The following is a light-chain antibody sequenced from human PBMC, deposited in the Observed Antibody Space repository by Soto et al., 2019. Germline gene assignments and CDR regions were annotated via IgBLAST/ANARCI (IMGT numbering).Light chain of an antibody. V-gene: IGLV2-8*01. CDR2: EVD. CDR1: SSDVGGYNY. J-gene: IGLJ1*01. CDR3: SSYAGSHNA. Sequence: QSALTQPPSASGSPGQSVTISCTGTSSDVGGYNYVSWYQHHPGKAPKLIIYEVDKRPSGVPGRFSGSKSGNTASLTVSGLQADDEADYYRSSYAGSHNAFGTGTKLTV.